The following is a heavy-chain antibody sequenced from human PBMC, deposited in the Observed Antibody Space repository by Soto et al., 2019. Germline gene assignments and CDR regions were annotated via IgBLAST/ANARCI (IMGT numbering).Heavy chain of an antibody. J-gene: IGHJ1*01. Sequence: QVQLVQSGAEVKKPGASVKVSCKASGYTFTNYGINWVRQAPGQGPEWMGWISGYNGETKYAQYLHGRVTMTTDTSTSTAYMELRSLRSDDTAVYYCARGGSSWSAEYYQHWGQGTLVIVSS. D-gene: IGHD6-19*01. V-gene: IGHV1-18*01. CDR2: ISGYNGET. CDR3: ARGGSSWSAEYYQH. CDR1: GYTFTNYG.